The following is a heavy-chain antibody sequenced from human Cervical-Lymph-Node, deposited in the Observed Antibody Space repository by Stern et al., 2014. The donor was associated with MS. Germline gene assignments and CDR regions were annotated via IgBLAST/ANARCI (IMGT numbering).Heavy chain of an antibody. Sequence: VQLVQSGAEVKKPGASVKVSCKASGYTFTNYYMHWVRQAPGQGLEWTGLSRPSGDSAVYPQKFQGRVTMTRYTSTNPLYMELSSLRSEDTAVYYCARDSTNGWLSIDYWGQGSLVTVSS. V-gene: IGHV1-46*01. J-gene: IGHJ4*02. D-gene: IGHD2-2*01. CDR2: SRPSGDSA. CDR3: ARDSTNGWLSIDY. CDR1: GYTFTNYY.